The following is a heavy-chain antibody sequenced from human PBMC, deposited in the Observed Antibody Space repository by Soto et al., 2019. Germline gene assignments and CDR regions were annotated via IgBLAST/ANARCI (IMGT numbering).Heavy chain of an antibody. CDR1: GGSISSHY. CDR2: IYYSGST. J-gene: IGHJ3*02. V-gene: IGHV4-59*11. D-gene: IGHD5-12*01. CDR3: ARALDGYNWGDAFDI. Sequence: PSQTLSLTCTVSGGSISSHYWSWIRQPPGKGLEWIGYIYYSGSTNYNPSLKSRVTISVDTSKNQFSLKLSSVTAADAAVYYCARALDGYNWGDAFDIWGQGTMVTVSS.